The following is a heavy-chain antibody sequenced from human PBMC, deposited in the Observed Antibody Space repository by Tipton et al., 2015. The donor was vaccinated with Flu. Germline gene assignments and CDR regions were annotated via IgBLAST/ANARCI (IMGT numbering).Heavy chain of an antibody. CDR2: IYHSGST. D-gene: IGHD7-27*01. CDR3: ARHPSSLGAFDI. J-gene: IGHJ3*02. V-gene: IGHV4-38-2*01. CDR1: GYSISSGSY. Sequence: GLVKPSETLSLTCAVSGYSISSGSYWGWIRQPPGKGLEWIGSIYHSGSTYYNPSLKSRVTISVDTSQNQFSLKLSSVTAADTAVYYCARHPSSLGAFDIWGQGTMVTVSS.